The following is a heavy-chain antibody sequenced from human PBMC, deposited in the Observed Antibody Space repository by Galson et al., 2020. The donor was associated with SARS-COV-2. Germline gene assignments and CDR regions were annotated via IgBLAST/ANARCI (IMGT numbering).Heavy chain of an antibody. J-gene: IGHJ4*02. CDR1: GYTLTELS. Sequence: ASVKVSCKVSGYTLTELSMHWVRQAPGKGLEWMGGFDPEDGETIYAQKFQGRVTMTEDTSTDTAYMELSSLRSEDTAVYYCATFVGYCSSTSCLKSQVDYWGQGTLVTVSS. D-gene: IGHD2-2*01. V-gene: IGHV1-24*01. CDR2: FDPEDGET. CDR3: ATFVGYCSSTSCLKSQVDY.